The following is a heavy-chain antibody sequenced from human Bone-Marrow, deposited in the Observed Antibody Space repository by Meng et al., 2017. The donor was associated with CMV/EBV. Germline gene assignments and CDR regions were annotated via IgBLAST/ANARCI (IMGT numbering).Heavy chain of an antibody. V-gene: IGHV3-30-3*01. CDR3: AKGHYDFWSGYYGY. D-gene: IGHD3-3*01. CDR1: GFTFSSYA. Sequence: LSLTCAASGFTFSSYAMHWVRQAPGKGLEWVAVISYDGSNKYYADSVKGRLTISRDNSKNTLYLQMNSLRAEDTALYYCAKGHYDFWSGYYGYWGQGTLVTVSS. J-gene: IGHJ4*02. CDR2: ISYDGSNK.